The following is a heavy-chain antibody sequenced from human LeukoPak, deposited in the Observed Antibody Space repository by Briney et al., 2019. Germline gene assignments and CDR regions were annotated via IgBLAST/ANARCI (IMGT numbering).Heavy chain of an antibody. CDR1: GVTFSSHW. D-gene: IGHD2/OR15-2a*01. CDR3: ARVYSNSPEYGMDV. J-gene: IGHJ6*02. V-gene: IGHV3-7*01. Sequence: GGSLRLSCVVSGVTFSSHWMSWVRQAPGKGLEWVANIKQDGSERYYVDSVKGRFTISRDNAKNSVFLQMNSLRAEDTAVYYCARVYSNSPEYGMDVWGQGTTVTVSS. CDR2: IKQDGSER.